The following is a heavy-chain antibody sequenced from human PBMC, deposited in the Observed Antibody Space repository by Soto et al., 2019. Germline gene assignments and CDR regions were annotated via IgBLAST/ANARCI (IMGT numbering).Heavy chain of an antibody. CDR2: ISYDGSNK. J-gene: IGHJ6*03. V-gene: IGHV3-30-3*01. CDR3: ARLYSSGWDYYYYYYMDV. CDR1: GFTFSSYA. D-gene: IGHD6-19*01. Sequence: GGSLRLSCAASGFTFSSYAMHWVRQAPGKGLEWVAVISYDGSNKYYADSVKGRFTISRDNSKNTLYLQMNSLRAEDTAVYYCARLYSSGWDYYYYYYMDVWGKGTTVTVSS.